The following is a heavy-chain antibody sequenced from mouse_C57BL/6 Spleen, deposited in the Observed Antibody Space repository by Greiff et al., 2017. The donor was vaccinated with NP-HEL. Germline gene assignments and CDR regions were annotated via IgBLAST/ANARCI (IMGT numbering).Heavy chain of an antibody. V-gene: IGHV1-64*01. Sequence: QVQLKESGAELVKPGASVKLSCKASGYTFTSYWMHWVKQRPGQGLEWIGMIHPNSGSTNYNEKFKSKATLTVDKSSSTAYMQLSSLTSEDSAVYYCARTVVATNAMDYWGQGTSVTVSS. CDR1: GYTFTSYW. J-gene: IGHJ4*01. CDR3: ARTVVATNAMDY. D-gene: IGHD1-1*01. CDR2: IHPNSGST.